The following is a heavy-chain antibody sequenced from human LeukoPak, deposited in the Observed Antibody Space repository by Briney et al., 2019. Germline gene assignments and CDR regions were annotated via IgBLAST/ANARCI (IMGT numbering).Heavy chain of an antibody. CDR2: INHSGST. J-gene: IGHJ6*03. D-gene: IGHD5-18*01. V-gene: IGHV4-34*01. CDR1: GGSFSGYY. CDR3: ARAGGYLGYMDV. Sequence: SETLSLTCAVYGGSFSGYYWSWIRQPPGKGLEWIGEINHSGSTNYNPSLKSQVTISVDTSKNQFSLKLSSVTAADTAVYYCARAGGYLGYMDVWGKGTTVTISS.